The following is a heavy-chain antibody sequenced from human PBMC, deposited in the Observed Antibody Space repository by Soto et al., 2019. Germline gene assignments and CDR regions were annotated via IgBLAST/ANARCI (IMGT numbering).Heavy chain of an antibody. CDR2: IYYRGST. CDR3: ARRYGDYFDY. D-gene: IGHD4-17*01. V-gene: IGHV4-59*08. CDR1: GGSISSYY. J-gene: IGHJ4*02. Sequence: QVQLQESGPGLVKPSETLSLTCTVSGGSISSYYWSWIRQPPGKGLEWIGHIYYRGSTNYNPSPKSLVTISVDTSKNQFSLRLCLVSAADTAVYYCARRYGDYFDYWGQGTRVTVSS.